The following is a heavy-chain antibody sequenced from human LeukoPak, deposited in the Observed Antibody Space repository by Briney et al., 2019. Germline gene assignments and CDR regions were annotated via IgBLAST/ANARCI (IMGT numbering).Heavy chain of an antibody. Sequence: SGGSLRLSCAVSGVTFSSYAMSWVRQAPGKGLEWVSAISNGGGSTYYADSVKGRFTISRDNTKNTLYLQMSSLRAEDTAVYYCARQFGYCSDGTCYFDYWGQGTLVTVSS. V-gene: IGHV3-23*01. CDR2: ISNGGGST. CDR1: GVTFSSYA. CDR3: ARQFGYCSDGTCYFDY. J-gene: IGHJ4*02. D-gene: IGHD2-15*01.